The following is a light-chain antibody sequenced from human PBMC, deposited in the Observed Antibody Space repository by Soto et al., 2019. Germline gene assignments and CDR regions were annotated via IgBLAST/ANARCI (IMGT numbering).Light chain of an antibody. V-gene: IGLV2-8*01. CDR2: EVS. J-gene: IGLJ1*01. Sequence: QSALTQPASVSGSPGQSVTISCTGTSSDVGAYNYVSWYQQHPGKAPKLMIYEVSKRPSGVPDRFSGSKSGNTASLTVSGLQAEDEADYYCSSYGGSRVFGTGTKVTVL. CDR1: SSDVGAYNY. CDR3: SSYGGSRV.